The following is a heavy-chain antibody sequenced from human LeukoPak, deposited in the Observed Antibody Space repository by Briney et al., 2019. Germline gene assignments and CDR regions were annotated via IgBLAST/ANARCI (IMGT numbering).Heavy chain of an antibody. CDR3: ARVWDGYNSPAFDI. CDR2: INPNSGGT. V-gene: IGHV1-2*02. Sequence: ASVKVSCKASGYTFTGYYMHWVRQAPGQGLEWMGWINPNSGGTNYAQKFQGRVTMTRDTSISTAYMELSRLRSDDTAVYYCARVWDGYNSPAFDIWGQGTMVTVSS. D-gene: IGHD5-24*01. J-gene: IGHJ3*02. CDR1: GYTFTGYY.